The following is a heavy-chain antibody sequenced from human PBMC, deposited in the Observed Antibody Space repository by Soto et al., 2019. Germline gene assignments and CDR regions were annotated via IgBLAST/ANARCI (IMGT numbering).Heavy chain of an antibody. V-gene: IGHV3-48*02. CDR3: ARDGYDFWSGYYSYYFDY. D-gene: IGHD3-3*01. CDR2: ISSSSSTI. CDR1: GFTFSSYS. J-gene: IGHJ4*02. Sequence: QPGGSLRLSCAASGFTFSSYSINWVRQAPGKGLEWVSYISSSSSTIYYADSVKGRFTISRDNAKNSLYLQMNSLRDEDTAVYYCARDGYDFWSGYYSYYFDYWGQGTLVTVSS.